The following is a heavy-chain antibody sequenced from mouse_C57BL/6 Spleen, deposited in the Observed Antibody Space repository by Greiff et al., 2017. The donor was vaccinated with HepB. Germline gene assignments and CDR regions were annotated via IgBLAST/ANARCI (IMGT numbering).Heavy chain of an antibody. D-gene: IGHD4-1*01. CDR1: GYTFTDYN. CDR3: ARWTGTGYFDV. CDR2: INPNNGGT. J-gene: IGHJ1*03. V-gene: IGHV1-22*01. Sequence: DVKLQESGPELVKPGASVKMSCKASGYTFTDYNMHWVKQSHGKSLEWIGYINPNNGGTSYNQKFKGKATLTVNKSSSTAYMELRSLTSEDSAVYYCARWTGTGYFDVWGTGTTVTVSS.